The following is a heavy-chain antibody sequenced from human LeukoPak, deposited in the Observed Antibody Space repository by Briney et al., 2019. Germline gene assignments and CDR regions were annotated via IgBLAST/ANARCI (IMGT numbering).Heavy chain of an antibody. CDR2: IYYSGRT. D-gene: IGHD3-22*01. J-gene: IGHJ3*01. CDR1: GGSISSYY. CDR3: ARFDTSGYRAFDF. V-gene: IGHV4-59*01. Sequence: PSETLSLTCTVSGGSISSYYWSWIRQPPGKGLEYIGYIYYSGRTNYNPSLTSRVTISVDTSRNRFSLKLSSVTAADTAVYYCARFDTSGYRAFDFWGQGTMVTVSS.